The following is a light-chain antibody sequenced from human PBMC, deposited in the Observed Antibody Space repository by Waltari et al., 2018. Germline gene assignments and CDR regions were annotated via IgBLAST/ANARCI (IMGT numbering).Light chain of an antibody. Sequence: SCRASQSINNYLAWYQQKPGQAPRLLIYSASNSATGIPARFSGSGSGTDFFLTISSLDPEDFAVYYCQQRSSWPRTFGQGTRVEIK. J-gene: IGKJ1*01. CDR1: QSINNY. CDR3: QQRSSWPRT. CDR2: SAS. V-gene: IGKV3-11*01.